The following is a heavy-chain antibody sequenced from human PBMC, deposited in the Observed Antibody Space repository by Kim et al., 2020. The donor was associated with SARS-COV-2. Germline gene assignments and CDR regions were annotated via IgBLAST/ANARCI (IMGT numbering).Heavy chain of an antibody. CDR3: ARGYCSGGSCYWFDP. CDR1: GGTFSSYA. CDR2: IIPIFGTE. Sequence: SVKVSCKASGGTFSSYAISWVRQAPGQGLEWMGGIIPIFGTENYAQKFQGRVTITADESTSTAYMELSSLRSEDTAVYYCARGYCSGGSCYWFDPWGQGTLVTVSS. V-gene: IGHV1-69*13. J-gene: IGHJ5*02. D-gene: IGHD2-15*01.